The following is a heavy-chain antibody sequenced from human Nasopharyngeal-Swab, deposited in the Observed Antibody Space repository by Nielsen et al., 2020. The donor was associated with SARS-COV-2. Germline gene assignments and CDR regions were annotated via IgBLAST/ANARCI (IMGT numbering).Heavy chain of an antibody. J-gene: IGHJ4*02. Sequence: GGSLRLSCAASAFTFSSYEMNWVRQAPGKGLEWVSYISSSGSTIYYADSVKGRFTISRDNAKNSLYLQMNSLRAEDTAVYYCARARGDYGWGSSDYWGQGTLVTVSS. D-gene: IGHD3-16*01. CDR1: AFTFSSYE. CDR2: ISSSGSTI. CDR3: ARARGDYGWGSSDY. V-gene: IGHV3-48*03.